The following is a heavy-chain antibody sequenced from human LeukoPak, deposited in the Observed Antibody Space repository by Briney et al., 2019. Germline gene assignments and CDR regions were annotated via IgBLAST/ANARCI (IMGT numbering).Heavy chain of an antibody. Sequence: ASVKVSCKASGYTFSNSDINWVRQATGQGLEWMGWMNPSNGNTAYAQKFQGRVTLTRDTSISTAYMEVSSLRSDDTALYYCARSQRADYYGSGSYYKDYFDYWGQGTLVTVSS. V-gene: IGHV1-8*03. CDR1: GYTFSNSD. CDR2: MNPSNGNT. CDR3: ARSQRADYYGSGSYYKDYFDY. D-gene: IGHD3-10*01. J-gene: IGHJ4*02.